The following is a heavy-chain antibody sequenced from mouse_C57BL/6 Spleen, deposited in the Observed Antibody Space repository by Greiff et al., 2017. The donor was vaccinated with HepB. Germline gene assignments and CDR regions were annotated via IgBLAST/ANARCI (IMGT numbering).Heavy chain of an antibody. Sequence: QVHVKQPGAELVMPGASVKLSCKASGYTFTSYWMHWVKQRPGQGLEWIGEIDPSDSYTNYNQKFKGKSTLTVDKSSSTAYMQLSSLTSEDSAVYYCARIYDGYYSWYFDVWGTGTTVTVSS. J-gene: IGHJ1*03. CDR1: GYTFTSYW. V-gene: IGHV1-69*01. CDR2: IDPSDSYT. CDR3: ARIYDGYYSWYFDV. D-gene: IGHD2-3*01.